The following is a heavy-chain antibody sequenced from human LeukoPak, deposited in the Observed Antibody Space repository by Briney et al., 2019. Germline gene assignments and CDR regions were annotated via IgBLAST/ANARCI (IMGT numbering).Heavy chain of an antibody. CDR1: GYTFTGYY. CDR2: INPNSGGT. D-gene: IGHD4-17*01. Sequence: ASVEVPCKASGYTFTGYYLHWVRLAPGQGLEWMGWINPNSGGTNYAQNFQGRVTMTRDTSISTAYMELSRLTSDDTAMYYCARDITPDSTVTTNDWGQGTLVTVSS. J-gene: IGHJ4*02. V-gene: IGHV1-2*02. CDR3: ARDITPDSTVTTND.